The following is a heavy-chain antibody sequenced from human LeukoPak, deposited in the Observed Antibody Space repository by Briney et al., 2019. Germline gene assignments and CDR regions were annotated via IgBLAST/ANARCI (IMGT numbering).Heavy chain of an antibody. J-gene: IGHJ4*02. D-gene: IGHD1-26*01. CDR2: IYSGGST. CDR1: GFTVSSNY. Sequence: GGSLRLSCAASGFTVSSNYMSWVRQAPGKGLEWVSVIYSGGSTYYADSVKGRFTISRGNSKNTLYLQMNSLRAEDTAVYYCARGEKWELPYFDYWGQGTLVTVSS. V-gene: IGHV3-53*01. CDR3: ARGEKWELPYFDY.